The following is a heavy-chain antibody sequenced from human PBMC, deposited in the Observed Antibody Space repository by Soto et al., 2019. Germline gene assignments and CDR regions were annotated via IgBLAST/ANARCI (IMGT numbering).Heavy chain of an antibody. CDR2: IIPIFGTA. CDR1: GGTFSSYA. Sequence: GASVKVSCKASGGTFSSYAISWVRPAPGQGLEWMGGIIPIFGTANYAQKFQGRVTITADESTSTAYMELSSLRSEDTAVYYCARIEITMVRGVIDYYGMDVWGQGTTVTVSS. CDR3: ARIEITMVRGVIDYYGMDV. J-gene: IGHJ6*02. D-gene: IGHD3-10*01. V-gene: IGHV1-69*13.